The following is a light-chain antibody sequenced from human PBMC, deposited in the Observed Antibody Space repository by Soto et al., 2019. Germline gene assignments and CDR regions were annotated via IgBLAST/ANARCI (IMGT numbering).Light chain of an antibody. CDR2: DAS. J-gene: IGKJ5*01. Sequence: EFVLTQAPGTLSLSPGERATLSCRASQTVRNNYLAWYQQKPGXAPXXLIYDASSRATGIPDRFSGSGSGTEFTLTISRLEPEDFAVDYCQQYGSSGTFGQGTRLEIK. CDR3: QQYGSSGT. V-gene: IGKV3-20*01. CDR1: QTVRNNY.